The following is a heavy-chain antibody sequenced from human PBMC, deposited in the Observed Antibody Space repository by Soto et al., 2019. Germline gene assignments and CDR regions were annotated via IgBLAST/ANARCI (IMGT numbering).Heavy chain of an antibody. CDR1: GFTFSDFY. J-gene: IGHJ4*02. CDR3: VRGGGGGQFDS. Sequence: QIQLVESGGGLVKPGGSLRLSCEASGFTFSDFYMTWVRQAPGKGLEWLSYISPNSNYREYAESVKGRHIISRDNAKKSHSLQMNSLRVEDTAVYYCVRGGGGGQFDSWGQGILVTVSS. D-gene: IGHD2-21*01. V-gene: IGHV3-11*06. CDR2: ISPNSNYR.